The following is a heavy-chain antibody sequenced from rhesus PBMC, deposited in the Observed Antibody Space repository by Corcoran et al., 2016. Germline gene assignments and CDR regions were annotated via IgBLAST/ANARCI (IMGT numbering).Heavy chain of an antibody. J-gene: IGHJ4*01. CDR2: FSESGWTI. CDR3: TRDLGIAAAGPVY. CDR1: GFTFSSYE. Sequence: DVQLVESGGGLVKPGGSLRLSCVASGFTFSSYEMHWVRQAPEKGLEWVSVFSESGWTIYYAGSVKGRFTIARDNAKNSLFLQMNSLRAEDTAVYYCTRDLGIAAAGPVYWGQGVLVTVSS. V-gene: IGHV3-100*02. D-gene: IGHD6S26*01.